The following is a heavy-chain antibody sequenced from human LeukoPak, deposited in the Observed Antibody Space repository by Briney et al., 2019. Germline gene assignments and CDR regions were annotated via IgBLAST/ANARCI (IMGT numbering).Heavy chain of an antibody. Sequence: ASVKVSCKASGYTFTSYGISWVRQAPGQGLEWMGWISAYNGNTNNAQKLQGKVTMTTDTSTSTAYMELRSLRSDDTAVYYCARVITIFGVVTYYYYGMDVWGQGTTVTVSS. CDR2: ISAYNGNT. V-gene: IGHV1-18*01. CDR1: GYTFTSYG. D-gene: IGHD3-3*01. CDR3: ARVITIFGVVTYYYYGMDV. J-gene: IGHJ6*02.